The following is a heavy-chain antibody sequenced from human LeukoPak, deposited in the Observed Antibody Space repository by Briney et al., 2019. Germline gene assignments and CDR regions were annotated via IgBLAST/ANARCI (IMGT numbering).Heavy chain of an antibody. D-gene: IGHD5/OR15-5a*01. CDR1: GFTSSSNA. CDR3: VKRELYIVSTT. CDR2: ISPGGSA. V-gene: IGHV3-23*01. Sequence: GASLRLSCAASGFTSSSNAMGWVRQAPGKGLGWVSAISPGGSAYYADSVKGRFTISKDNSKNTLYLQMNSLRAEDTAVYYCVKRELYIVSTTWGQGTLVTVSS. J-gene: IGHJ5*02.